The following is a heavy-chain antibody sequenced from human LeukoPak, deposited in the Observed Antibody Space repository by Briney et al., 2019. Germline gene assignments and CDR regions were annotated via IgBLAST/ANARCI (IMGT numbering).Heavy chain of an antibody. J-gene: IGHJ5*02. Sequence: ASVKVSCKASGYTFTSYGISWVRQAPGQGLEWMGWINPNSGGTNYAQQFQGRVTMTRDTSISTAYMELSRLRSDDTAVYYCARVRVGCSSTSCYTRGGGWFDPWGQGTLVTVSS. CDR1: GYTFTSYG. D-gene: IGHD2-2*02. CDR2: INPNSGGT. V-gene: IGHV1-2*02. CDR3: ARVRVGCSSTSCYTRGGGWFDP.